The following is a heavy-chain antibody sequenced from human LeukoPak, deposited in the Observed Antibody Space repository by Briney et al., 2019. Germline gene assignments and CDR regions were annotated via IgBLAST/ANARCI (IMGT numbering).Heavy chain of an antibody. D-gene: IGHD3-10*01. Sequence: GGSLRLSCATSGFTCSHYWLSWVRQAPGKGLEWVANINLDGKKKYYVDSVKGRSTISRDNAQNSLYLQMNSLRVEDTAVYYCARDETGGHFENRGQGTLVTVSS. J-gene: IGHJ4*02. V-gene: IGHV3-7*01. CDR1: GFTCSHYW. CDR3: ARDETGGHFEN. CDR2: INLDGKKK.